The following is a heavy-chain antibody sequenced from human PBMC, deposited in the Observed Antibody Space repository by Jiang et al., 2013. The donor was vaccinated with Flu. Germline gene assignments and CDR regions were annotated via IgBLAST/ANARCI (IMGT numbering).Heavy chain of an antibody. CDR1: GYTSTAYY. CDR2: INSDSGDT. V-gene: IGHV1-2*02. Sequence: QVQLVESGAEVKGPGASVKVSCKASGYTSTAYYIHWVRQAPGEGLEWMGWINSDSGDTNYAQKFQGRVTMTRDTSISTAYMELRSLRSDDTAVYFCSGALQFELYPWGQGTPGDRLL. CDR3: SGALQFELYP. J-gene: IGHJ5*02. D-gene: IGHD1-7*01.